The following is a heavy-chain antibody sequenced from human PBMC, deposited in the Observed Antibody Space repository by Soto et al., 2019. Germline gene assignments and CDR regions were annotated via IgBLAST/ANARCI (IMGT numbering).Heavy chain of an antibody. D-gene: IGHD3-22*01. Sequence: KPSETLSLTCTVSGGSSSSYYWSWIRQPPGKGLEWSGYIYYSGSTNYNASLKSRVTISVDTSKNQFSLKLSSVTAADTAVYYCARGSTPYDSSGYMAFDIWGQGTMVTVSS. CDR1: GGSSSSYY. CDR2: IYYSGST. J-gene: IGHJ3*02. CDR3: ARGSTPYDSSGYMAFDI. V-gene: IGHV4-59*01.